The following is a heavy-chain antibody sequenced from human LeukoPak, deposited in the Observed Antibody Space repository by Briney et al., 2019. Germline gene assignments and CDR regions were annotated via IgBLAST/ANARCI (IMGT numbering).Heavy chain of an antibody. D-gene: IGHD5-18*01. CDR3: AKGRRYSYGYAYYFDY. CDR1: EFTFSSYA. J-gene: IGHJ4*02. V-gene: IGHV3-23*01. Sequence: GGSLRLSCAASEFTFSSYAMSWVRQAPGKGLEWVSAISGSGGSTYYADSVKGRFTISRDNSKNTLYLQMNSLRAEDTAVYYCAKGRRYSYGYAYYFDYWGQGTLVTVSS. CDR2: ISGSGGST.